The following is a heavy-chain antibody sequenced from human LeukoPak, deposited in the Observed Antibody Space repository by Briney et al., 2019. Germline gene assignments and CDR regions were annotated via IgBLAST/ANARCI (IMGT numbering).Heavy chain of an antibody. CDR1: GFTFSSYG. CDR3: AKHGLPLVVISAPLDY. Sequence: GGSLRLSCAASGFTFSSYGMHWVRQAPGKGLEWVAFIRYDGSNKYYADSVKGRFTISRDNSKNTVYLQMNSLRAEDTAVYYCAKHGLPLVVISAPLDYWGQGTLVTVAP. V-gene: IGHV3-30*02. J-gene: IGHJ4*02. CDR2: IRYDGSNK. D-gene: IGHD2-15*01.